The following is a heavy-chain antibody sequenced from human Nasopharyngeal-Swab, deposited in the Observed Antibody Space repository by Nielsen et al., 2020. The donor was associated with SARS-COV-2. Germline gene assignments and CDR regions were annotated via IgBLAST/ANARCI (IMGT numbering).Heavy chain of an antibody. D-gene: IGHD2-2*02. CDR1: GYTLTELS. J-gene: IGHJ5*02. CDR3: ATSAPYCSSTSCYTNWFDP. V-gene: IGHV1-24*01. CDR2: FDPEDGET. Sequence: APVKVSCKVSGYTLTELSMHWVRQAPGKGLEWMGGFDPEDGETIYAQKFQGRVTMTEDTSTDTAYMELSSLRSEDTAVYYCATSAPYCSSTSCYTNWFDPWGQGTLVTVSS.